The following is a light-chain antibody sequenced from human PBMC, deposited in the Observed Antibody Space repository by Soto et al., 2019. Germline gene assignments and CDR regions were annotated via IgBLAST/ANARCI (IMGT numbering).Light chain of an antibody. V-gene: IGKV1-9*01. CDR2: AAS. J-gene: IGKJ1*01. Sequence: IQLTQSPSSLSASVGDRVTITCRASQGISSYLAWYKQKPGKAPKLLIYAASTLQSGVPSRFSGSGFGTDFTLTISTLKPEDFATYYCQQYNSYSWTFGQGTKVDIK. CDR1: QGISSY. CDR3: QQYNSYSWT.